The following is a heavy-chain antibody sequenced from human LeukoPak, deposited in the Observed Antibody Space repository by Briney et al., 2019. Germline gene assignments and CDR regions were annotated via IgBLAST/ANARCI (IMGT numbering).Heavy chain of an antibody. D-gene: IGHD3-22*01. CDR1: GGSISSYY. J-gene: IGHJ5*02. Sequence: SETLSLTCTVSGGSISSYYWSWIRQPPGKGLEWIGYIYYSGSTNYNPSLKSRVTISVDTSKNQFSLKLSSVTAADTAVYYCAREMIVVVITTFDPWGQGTLVTVSS. CDR3: AREMIVVVITTFDP. CDR2: IYYSGST. V-gene: IGHV4-59*08.